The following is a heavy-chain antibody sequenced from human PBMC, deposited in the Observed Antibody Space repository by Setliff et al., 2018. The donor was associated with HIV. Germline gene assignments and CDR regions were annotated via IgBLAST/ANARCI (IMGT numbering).Heavy chain of an antibody. D-gene: IGHD3-16*01. CDR3: AKRTFGSGRLDP. CDR2: IYASGTT. V-gene: IGHV4-4*09. CDR1: GGSVSIYH. Sequence: SETLSLTCTVSGGSVSIYHLSWLRQSPGKGLECIGYIYASGTTQYNPSLESRATISLDTSKNQISLKLKSVTATDTAVYYCAKRTFGSGRLDPWGQGTLVTVSS. J-gene: IGHJ5*02.